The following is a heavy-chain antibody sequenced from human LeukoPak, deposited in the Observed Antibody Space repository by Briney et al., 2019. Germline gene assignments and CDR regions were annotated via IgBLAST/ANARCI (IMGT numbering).Heavy chain of an antibody. J-gene: IGHJ1*01. V-gene: IGHV3-74*01. CDR1: GFTFSSYW. Sequence: GASLRLSCAASGFTFSSYWMHWVRQAPGKGLVWLSRIKSDGSTNYADSVKGRFTISRDNAKNTVSLQMNSLRAEDTGVYYCARAPSEIGGYYPEYFRHWGQGTLVTVSS. CDR2: IKSDGST. D-gene: IGHD3-22*01. CDR3: ARAPSEIGGYYPEYFRH.